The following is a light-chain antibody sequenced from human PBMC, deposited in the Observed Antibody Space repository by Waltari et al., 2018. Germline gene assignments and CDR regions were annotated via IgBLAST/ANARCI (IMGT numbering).Light chain of an antibody. CDR3: QTGGYGTVV. CDR1: SGHSSNV. Sequence: QLVLTQSPSASASLGASVKLICTLSSGHSSNVILWLQEQPGKGPRYLMKVNSDGSHSKGDGIADRFSVSSSGHERSLPSSSLQYEDEADYSWQTGGYGTVVFGGGTKLTVL. CDR2: VNSDGSH. J-gene: IGLJ2*01. V-gene: IGLV4-69*01.